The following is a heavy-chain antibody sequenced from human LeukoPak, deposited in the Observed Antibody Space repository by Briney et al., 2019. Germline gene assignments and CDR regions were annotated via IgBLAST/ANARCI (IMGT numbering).Heavy chain of an antibody. V-gene: IGHV4-59*01. CDR2: IYYSGST. Sequence: SETLSLTCTVSGGSISNYHWSWIRQPPGKGLEWIGYIYYSGSTDYNPSLKSRVTISIDTSKNQFSLKLSSVTAADTAVYYCARGHSSSWYYFDYWGQGTLVTVSS. CDR3: ARGHSSSWYYFDY. J-gene: IGHJ4*02. D-gene: IGHD6-13*01. CDR1: GGSISNYH.